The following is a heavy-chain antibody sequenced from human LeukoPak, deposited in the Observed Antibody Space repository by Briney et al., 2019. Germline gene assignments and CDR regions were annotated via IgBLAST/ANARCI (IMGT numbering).Heavy chain of an antibody. CDR3: ARDRGSGSYPTDYFDY. CDR2: INSDGSST. D-gene: IGHD1-26*01. Sequence: PGGSLRLSCAASGFTFSSYWMHWVRQAPGKGLVWVSRINSDGSSTSYADSVKGRFTISRDNAKNTPYLQMNSLRAEDTAVYYCARDRGSGSYPTDYFDYWGQGTLVTVSS. CDR1: GFTFSSYW. J-gene: IGHJ4*02. V-gene: IGHV3-74*01.